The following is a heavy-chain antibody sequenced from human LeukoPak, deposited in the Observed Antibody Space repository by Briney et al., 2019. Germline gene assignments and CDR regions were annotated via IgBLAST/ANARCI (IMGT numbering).Heavy chain of an antibody. J-gene: IGHJ6*04. CDR1: GYLFTSYW. D-gene: IGHD2-21*01. Sequence: GESLEISWKGSGYLFTSYWIGWVRQMPGKGLEWMGIIYPGDSDTRYSPSFQGQITISADKSISTAYLQWSSLKASDTAMYYCATSGIGISSGMDVWGKGTTVTVSS. V-gene: IGHV5-51*01. CDR3: ATSGIGISSGMDV. CDR2: IYPGDSDT.